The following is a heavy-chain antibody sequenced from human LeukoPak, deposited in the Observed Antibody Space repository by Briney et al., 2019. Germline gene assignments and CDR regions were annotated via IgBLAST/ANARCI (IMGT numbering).Heavy chain of an antibody. J-gene: IGHJ4*02. Sequence: GGSLRLSCVVSGFTLSNYAVHWVRQAPGKGLEWVAVGFYDGSNQYYADSVKGRFTISRDNSKNTLYLQMNRLRAEDTAVYYCAKRISSGWSYYFDYWGQGTLVTVSS. D-gene: IGHD6-19*01. V-gene: IGHV3-30*04. CDR1: GFTLSNYA. CDR3: AKRISSGWSYYFDY. CDR2: GFYDGSNQ.